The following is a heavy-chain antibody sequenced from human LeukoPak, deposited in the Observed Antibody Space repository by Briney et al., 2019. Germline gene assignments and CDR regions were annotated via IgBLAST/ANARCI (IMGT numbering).Heavy chain of an antibody. Sequence: PGRSLRLSCAASGFTFSSYGMHWVRQAPGKGLEWAAVIWYDGSNKYYADSVKGRFTISRDNSKNTLYLQMNSLRAEDTAVYYCAKTYCGGDCYSEIDYWGQGTLVTVSS. CDR3: AKTYCGGDCYSEIDY. D-gene: IGHD2-21*02. CDR1: GFTFSSYG. V-gene: IGHV3-33*06. J-gene: IGHJ4*02. CDR2: IWYDGSNK.